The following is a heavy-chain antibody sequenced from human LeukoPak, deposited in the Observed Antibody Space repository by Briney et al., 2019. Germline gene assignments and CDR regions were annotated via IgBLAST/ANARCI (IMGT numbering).Heavy chain of an antibody. CDR3: AREVVETTIKDFDS. D-gene: IGHD4-11*01. J-gene: IGHJ4*02. V-gene: IGHV1-69*13. CDR1: GGTFSTYA. CDR2: IIPIYRTP. Sequence: AASVKVSCKASGGTFSTYAISWVRQAPGQGLEWMGGIIPIYRTPNFAQKFQGRVTITADESTTTAYMELSSLRFEDTAMYYCAREVVETTIKDFDSWGQGTLVTVSS.